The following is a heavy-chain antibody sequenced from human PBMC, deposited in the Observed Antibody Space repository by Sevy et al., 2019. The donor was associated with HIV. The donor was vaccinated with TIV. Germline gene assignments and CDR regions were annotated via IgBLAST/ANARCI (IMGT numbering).Heavy chain of an antibody. Sequence: GGSLRLSCAASTFSVTDNYMSWVRQAPGKGLEWVSTIYSGGSTFYEDSVKGRFTISRDNSKNTLYLQMNSLRAEDTAVYYCARDRYYDASGYYYYYYGFDVWGQGTTVTVSS. CDR2: IYSGGST. V-gene: IGHV3-66*01. CDR3: ARDRYYDASGYYYYYYGFDV. D-gene: IGHD3-22*01. J-gene: IGHJ6*02. CDR1: TFSVTDNY.